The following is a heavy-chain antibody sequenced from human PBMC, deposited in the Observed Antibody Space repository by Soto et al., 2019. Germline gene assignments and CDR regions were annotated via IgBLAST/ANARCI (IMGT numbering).Heavy chain of an antibody. D-gene: IGHD3-3*01. J-gene: IGHJ4*02. CDR2: IYWDDDK. CDR1: GFSLTTSGVG. Sequence: QITLNESGPTVVRPTETLTLTCGFSGFSLTTSGVGVGWIRQSPGKAPEWLALIYWDDDKRYSASLKSRLTSATDTSKNQVVLTVSNLDPTDTATYYCAHRVLRTVFGLVTTTAIYFDFWGQGTQVAVSS. V-gene: IGHV2-5*02. CDR3: AHRVLRTVFGLVTTTAIYFDF.